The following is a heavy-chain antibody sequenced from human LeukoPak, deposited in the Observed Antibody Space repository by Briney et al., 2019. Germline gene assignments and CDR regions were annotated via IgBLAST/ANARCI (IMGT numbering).Heavy chain of an antibody. V-gene: IGHV1-18*01. J-gene: IGHJ4*02. CDR3: ARDWFTMTTWLDY. Sequence: ASVKVSCKASGFTFTHHGFTWVRQAPGQGLEWMGWISAYNGKTDSAQKLQDRITMTTDTSTSTAYMELRSLRSDDTAVYYCARDWFTMTTWLDYWGQGTLVTVSS. D-gene: IGHD4-17*01. CDR1: GFTFTHHG. CDR2: ISAYNGKT.